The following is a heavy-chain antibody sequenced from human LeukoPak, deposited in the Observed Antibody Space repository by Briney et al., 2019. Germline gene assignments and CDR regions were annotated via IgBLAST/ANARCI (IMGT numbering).Heavy chain of an antibody. V-gene: IGHV3-7*05. J-gene: IGHJ3*02. Sequence: GSLRLSCATSGFTFSNYWMSWVRQAPGKGLEWVANIKQDGGEKYYVDSVKGRFTTSRDNAKNSLHLQMNSLRAEDTAVYYCARWGTYSSSWLGTFDIWGQGTMVTVSS. CDR1: GFTFSNYW. CDR2: IKQDGGEK. D-gene: IGHD6-13*01. CDR3: ARWGTYSSSWLGTFDI.